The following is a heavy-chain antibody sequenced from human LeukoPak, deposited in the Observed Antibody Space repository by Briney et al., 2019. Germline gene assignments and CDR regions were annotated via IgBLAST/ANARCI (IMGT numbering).Heavy chain of an antibody. CDR3: AREGVTIFPYYFDY. J-gene: IGHJ4*02. D-gene: IGHD3-3*01. Sequence: GGSLRLSCAASGFTFSSYAMHWVRQAPGRGLEWVAVISYDGSNKYYADSVKGRFTISRDNSKNTLYLQMNSLRAEDTAVYYCAREGVTIFPYYFDYWGQGTLVTVSS. V-gene: IGHV3-30-3*01. CDR2: ISYDGSNK. CDR1: GFTFSSYA.